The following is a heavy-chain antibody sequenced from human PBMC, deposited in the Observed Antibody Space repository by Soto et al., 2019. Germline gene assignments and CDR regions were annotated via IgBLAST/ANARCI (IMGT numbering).Heavy chain of an antibody. J-gene: IGHJ6*02. CDR3: ARGDYDSSGYHHYYYYGMDV. CDR1: GFTFSDYA. CDR2: VSHDGRNT. V-gene: IGHV3-30*03. Sequence: GGSLRLSCAASGFTFSDYAMHWVRQAPGKGREWVAVVSHDGRNTHYADSVKGRFTISRDSSKNTVSLEMTSLRAEDTAVYYCARGDYDSSGYHHYYYYGMDVWGQGTTVTVSS. D-gene: IGHD3-22*01.